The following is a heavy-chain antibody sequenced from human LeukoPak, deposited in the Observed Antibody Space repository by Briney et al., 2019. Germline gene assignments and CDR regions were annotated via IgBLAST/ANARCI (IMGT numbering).Heavy chain of an antibody. CDR3: ARGWDPYCRGGSCYYYYGMDV. Sequence: ASQTLSLTCGVSGGSIRSGGYLGRWIRQPPGEGLEWFGYIYQRGSTYYNPSLKSRVTISVDRSTNQYSLKLSSVTAADTAVHYCARGWDPYCRGGSCYYYYGMDVWGQGTTVTVPS. CDR1: GGSIRSGGYL. D-gene: IGHD2-15*01. J-gene: IGHJ6*02. V-gene: IGHV4-30-2*01. CDR2: IYQRGST.